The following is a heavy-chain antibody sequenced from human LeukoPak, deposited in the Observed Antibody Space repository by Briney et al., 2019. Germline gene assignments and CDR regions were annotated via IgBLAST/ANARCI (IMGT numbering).Heavy chain of an antibody. J-gene: IGHJ4*02. CDR2: FHNSGTS. D-gene: IGHD3-16*01. V-gene: IGHV4-59*01. CDR3: TRGAGWLIDY. Sequence: SETLSLTCAVYGGSFSDYYRGWIRQPPGKGLEWIGYFHNSGTSTYNPSLKSRVTISADTSKNQFSLKLNSLTTADTAVYYCTRGAGWLIDYWGQGILVTVSS. CDR1: GGSFSDYY.